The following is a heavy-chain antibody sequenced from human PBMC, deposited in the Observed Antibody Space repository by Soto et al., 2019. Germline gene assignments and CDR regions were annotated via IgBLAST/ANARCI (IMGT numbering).Heavy chain of an antibody. CDR3: ARSLVGPFDY. CDR1: GGTFSSYS. V-gene: IGHV1-69*13. Sequence: GASVKVSCKDSGGTFSSYSIRWVRQATGQGLEWMGGIIPIFGTANYAQKFQGRVTITADESTSTAYMELSSLRSEDTAVYYCARSLVGPFDYWGQGTLVTVSS. CDR2: IIPIFGTA. J-gene: IGHJ4*02. D-gene: IGHD1-26*01.